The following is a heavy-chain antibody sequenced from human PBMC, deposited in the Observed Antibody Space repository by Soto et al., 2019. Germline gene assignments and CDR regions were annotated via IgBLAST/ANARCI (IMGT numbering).Heavy chain of an antibody. J-gene: IGHJ6*02. V-gene: IGHV1-69*12. Sequence: QVQLVQSGAGVKKPGSSVKVSCKASGGTFSSYAISWVRQAPGQGLEWMGGIFPIFRTANYAQKSQGRVTITADESTSTAYMELSSLRSEDTAVDYCASPPRSNRYYYGMDVWGQGTTVTVSS. D-gene: IGHD4-4*01. CDR3: ASPPRSNRYYYGMDV. CDR2: IFPIFRTA. CDR1: GGTFSSYA.